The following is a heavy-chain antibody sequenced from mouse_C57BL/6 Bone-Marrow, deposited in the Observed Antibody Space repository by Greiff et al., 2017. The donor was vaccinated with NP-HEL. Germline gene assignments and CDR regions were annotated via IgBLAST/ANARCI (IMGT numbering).Heavy chain of an antibody. J-gene: IGHJ2*01. D-gene: IGHD1-1*01. CDR3: ARKPIYYYGSSLFDY. CDR1: GYAFSSYW. Sequence: QVQLQQSGAELVKPGASVKISCKASGYAFSSYWMNWVKQRPGKGLEWIGQIYPGDGDTNYNGKFKGKATLTADKSSSTAYMQLSSLTSEDSAVYFCARKPIYYYGSSLFDYWGQGTTLTVSS. CDR2: IYPGDGDT. V-gene: IGHV1-80*01.